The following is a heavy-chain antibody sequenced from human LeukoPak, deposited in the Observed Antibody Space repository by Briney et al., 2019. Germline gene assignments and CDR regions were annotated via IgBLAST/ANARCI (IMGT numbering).Heavy chain of an antibody. CDR2: TNPDGTET. V-gene: IGHV3-7*01. CDR1: GLFFSVHY. J-gene: IGHJ4*02. Sequence: PGGSLRLSCVDSGLFFSVHYMSWVRQGPGKGLEWVAKTNPDGTETSYVDSVKGRFTISRDNAKNSLYLQMNSLRDEDTAVYYCVRDHWWSFDAWGQGTLVTVSS. CDR3: VRDHWWSFDA. D-gene: IGHD2-15*01.